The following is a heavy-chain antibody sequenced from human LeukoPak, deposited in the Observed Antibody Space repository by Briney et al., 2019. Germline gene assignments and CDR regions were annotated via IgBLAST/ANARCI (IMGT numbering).Heavy chain of an antibody. CDR1: GFTFSSYW. Sequence: GGSLRLSCAASGFTFSSYWMHWVRQAPGKGLVWVSRINSDGSSTNYADSVKGRFTISRDNAKNTLYLQMNSLRAEDTAVYYCAVATDFSVYYYYMDVWGKGTTVTVSS. D-gene: IGHD3-3*01. J-gene: IGHJ6*03. CDR3: AVATDFSVYYYYMDV. CDR2: INSDGSST. V-gene: IGHV3-74*01.